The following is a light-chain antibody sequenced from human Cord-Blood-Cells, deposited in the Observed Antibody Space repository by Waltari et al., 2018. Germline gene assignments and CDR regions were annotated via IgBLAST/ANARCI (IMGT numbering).Light chain of an antibody. Sequence: SYVLTQPPSVSVAPGKTARITCGGNNIGSKTVHWYQQKPGQAPVLVIYYDSDRPSGIPERFSGSNSGNTATLTISRVEAGDEADYYGQVWDSSSDHAVFGGGTQLTVL. CDR3: QVWDSSSDHAV. V-gene: IGLV3-21*04. CDR2: YDS. CDR1: NIGSKT. J-gene: IGLJ7*01.